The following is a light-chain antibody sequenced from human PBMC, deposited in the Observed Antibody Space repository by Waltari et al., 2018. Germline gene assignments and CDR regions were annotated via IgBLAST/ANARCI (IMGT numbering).Light chain of an antibody. J-gene: IGKJ2*01. CDR3: QQYSSFST. CDR2: MAS. Sequence: DIQMTQSPSTLSASVGDRVTISCRASQSVGTWLAWYQQKPGKAPKLLIYMASSLDSGVPSRFSSSGSRTDFTLTISSLQPDDFATYSCQQYSSFSTFGQGTKV. V-gene: IGKV1-5*03. CDR1: QSVGTW.